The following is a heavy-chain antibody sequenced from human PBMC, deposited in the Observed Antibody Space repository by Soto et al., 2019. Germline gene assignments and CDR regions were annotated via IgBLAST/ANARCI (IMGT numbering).Heavy chain of an antibody. CDR1: GYTFTIYG. D-gene: IGHD5-12*01. CDR3: ARALGYSGYAGMDV. CDR2: ISPDNGNT. Sequence: QVQLVQSGGEVKKPGASVKVSCKASGYTFTIYGINWVRQAPGQGLEWMGWISPDNGNTNYAQKLQGRVTITTDTSTNTAYMELRSLRSDDTAVYYCARALGYSGYAGMDVWGQGTTVTVSS. V-gene: IGHV1-18*01. J-gene: IGHJ6*02.